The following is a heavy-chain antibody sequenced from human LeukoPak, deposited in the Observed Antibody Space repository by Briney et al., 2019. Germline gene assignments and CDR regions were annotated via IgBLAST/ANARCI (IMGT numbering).Heavy chain of an antibody. Sequence: ASVKVSCKASGYTFTSYYMHWVRQAPGQGLEWMGIINPSGGSTSYAQEFQGRVTMTRDMSTSTVYMELSSLRSEDTAVYYCARDRIVATINGENWFDPWGQGTLVTVSS. CDR1: GYTFTSYY. J-gene: IGHJ5*02. CDR2: INPSGGST. CDR3: ARDRIVATINGENWFDP. V-gene: IGHV1-46*01. D-gene: IGHD5-12*01.